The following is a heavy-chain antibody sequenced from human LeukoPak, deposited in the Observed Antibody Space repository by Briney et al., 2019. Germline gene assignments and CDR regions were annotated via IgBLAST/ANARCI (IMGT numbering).Heavy chain of an antibody. Sequence: GGSLRLSCAASGFTFSSYGMHWVRQAPGKGLEWVAFIRYDGSNKYYADSVKGRFTISRDNSKNTLYLQMNSLGAEDTAVYYCGQGAGLDYWGQGTLVTVSS. CDR1: GFTFSSYG. D-gene: IGHD3-10*01. V-gene: IGHV3-30*02. CDR2: IRYDGSNK. CDR3: GQGAGLDY. J-gene: IGHJ4*02.